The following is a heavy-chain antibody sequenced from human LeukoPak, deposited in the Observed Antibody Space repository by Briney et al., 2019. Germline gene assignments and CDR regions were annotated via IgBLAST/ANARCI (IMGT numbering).Heavy chain of an antibody. D-gene: IGHD6-19*01. CDR3: ARAYSSGWYYFDY. CDR1: GFTFVDYG. V-gene: IGHV3-20*04. Sequence: GGSLRLSCAASGFTFVDYGMIWVRQAPGKGLEWVSGINWNGGSTGYADSVKGRFTISRDNAKNSLYLQMNSLRAEDTALYYCARAYSSGWYYFDYWGQGTLVTVSS. J-gene: IGHJ4*02. CDR2: INWNGGST.